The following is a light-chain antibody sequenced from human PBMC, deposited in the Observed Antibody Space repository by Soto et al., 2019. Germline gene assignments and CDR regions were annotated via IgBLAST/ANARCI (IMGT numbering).Light chain of an antibody. V-gene: IGLV1-40*01. CDR1: SSNIGAGYD. CDR3: QSCDSSLSGSGV. CDR2: GNR. J-gene: IGLJ1*01. Sequence: QTVVTQPPSVSGAPGQRVTISCTGTSSNIGAGYDVHWYQQFPGTAPKLLIYGNRDRPSGVPDRFSGSKSGTSASLAITGLQGEDEATYYCQSCDSSLSGSGVFGTGTKLTVL.